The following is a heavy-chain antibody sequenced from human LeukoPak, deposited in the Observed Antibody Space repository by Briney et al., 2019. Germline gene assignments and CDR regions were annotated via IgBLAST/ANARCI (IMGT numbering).Heavy chain of an antibody. V-gene: IGHV3-48*01. CDR1: GFTFSSYS. D-gene: IGHD5-12*01. CDR3: ARDRYSDYKFAY. Sequence: GGSLRLSCGVSGFTFSSYSMNWVRQTPGKGLEWVSYISSTSSTIYYADSVKGRFTISRDNAKNSLYLQMNSLRAEDTAVYYCARDRYSDYKFAYWGQGTLVTVSS. J-gene: IGHJ4*02. CDR2: ISSTSSTI.